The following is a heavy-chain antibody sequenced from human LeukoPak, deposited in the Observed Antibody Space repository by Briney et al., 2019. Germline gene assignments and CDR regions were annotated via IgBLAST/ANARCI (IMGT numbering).Heavy chain of an antibody. CDR1: GGSFSGYY. D-gene: IGHD2-2*01. Sequence: PSETLSLTCAVYGGSFSGYYWSWIRQPPGKGLEWIGEINHSGSTNYNPSLKSRVTISVDTSKNQFSLKLSSVTAADTAVYYCASSAAAEGNYYYYMDVWGKGTTVTVSS. CDR2: INHSGST. J-gene: IGHJ6*03. V-gene: IGHV4-34*01. CDR3: ASSAAAEGNYYYYMDV.